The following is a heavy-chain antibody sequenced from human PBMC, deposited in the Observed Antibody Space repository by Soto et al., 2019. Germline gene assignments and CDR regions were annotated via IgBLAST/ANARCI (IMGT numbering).Heavy chain of an antibody. CDR2: ISADGVNI. Sequence: QVHLVESGGDVVQPGRSLRLSCAASGLIFRSYGMHWVRQAPGTGLEWVAVISADGVNINYAASVKGRFSISRDNSKNTLYLQMDSLRADDTAVYYCAKDLGVYYDSGGPHDRHFDGWGQGTLVTVSS. CDR1: GLIFRSYG. CDR3: AKDLGVYYDSGGPHDRHFDG. V-gene: IGHV3-30*18. J-gene: IGHJ4*02. D-gene: IGHD3-22*01.